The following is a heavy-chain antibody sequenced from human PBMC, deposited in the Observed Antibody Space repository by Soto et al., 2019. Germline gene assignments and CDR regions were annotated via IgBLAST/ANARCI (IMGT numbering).Heavy chain of an antibody. CDR2: ILPMFGKA. CDR3: ARDFSGYDPALNRFDH. V-gene: IGHV1-69*06. CDR1: EDIFNSYS. J-gene: IGHJ4*01. D-gene: IGHD5-12*01. Sequence: GASVKVSCKASEDIFNSYSISWVRQAPGQGFEYMGGILPMFGKANSVEKFQGRLTLTADKSTTTTYMELTDLRFADTAVYYCARDFSGYDPALNRFDHGG.